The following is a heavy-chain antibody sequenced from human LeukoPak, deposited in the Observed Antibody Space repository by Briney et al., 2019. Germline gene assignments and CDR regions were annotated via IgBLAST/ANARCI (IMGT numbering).Heavy chain of an antibody. J-gene: IGHJ4*02. CDR2: INPNSGGT. D-gene: IGHD1-26*01. CDR3: ARSRELLPDY. CDR1: GYTLSGYY. Sequence: ASVKVPCKASGYTLSGYYMHWVRQAPGQGLEWMGWINPNSGGTNYAQKFQGRVTMTRDTSISTAYMELSRLRSDDTAVYYCARSRELLPDYWGQGTLVTVSS. V-gene: IGHV1-2*02.